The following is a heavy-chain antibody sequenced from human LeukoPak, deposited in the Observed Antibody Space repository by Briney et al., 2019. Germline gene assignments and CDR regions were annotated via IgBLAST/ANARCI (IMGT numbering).Heavy chain of an antibody. J-gene: IGHJ4*02. CDR2: IERDGSEK. CDR3: ARGQSGFDF. Sequence: SGGSLRLSCAASGFTFSSYWMTWVRQAPGKELEWVANIERDGSEKNYVDSVKGRFTISRDNAKNSLYLQMNSLRAEDTAVYYCARGQSGFDFWGQGTLVTVS. CDR1: GFTFSSYW. D-gene: IGHD3-3*01. V-gene: IGHV3-7*05.